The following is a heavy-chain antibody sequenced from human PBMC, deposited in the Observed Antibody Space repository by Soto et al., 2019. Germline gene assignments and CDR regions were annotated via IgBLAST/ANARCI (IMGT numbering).Heavy chain of an antibody. CDR2: IAVGSGYT. Sequence: SVKVSCKASGFTFTSSAFQWVRQARGQRLEWIGWIAVGSGYTNYAQRFQDRVTLTRDMSTATTYMELSRLTSEDTAIYYCAADATAWQHMVCSHYWCQGTFLTVSS. CDR3: AADATAWQHMVCSHY. CDR1: GFTFTSSA. J-gene: IGHJ4*02. D-gene: IGHD2-8*01. V-gene: IGHV1-58*01.